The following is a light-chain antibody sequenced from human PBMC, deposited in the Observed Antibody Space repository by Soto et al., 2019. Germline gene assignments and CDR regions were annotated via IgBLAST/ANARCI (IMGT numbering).Light chain of an antibody. Sequence: QSVLTQPASVSGSPGQSITISCTGTSSDVGSYNVVSWYQQHPGKAPKLLIYEVSKRPSGVSDRFSGSKSGNTASLTISGLQAEDEADYHCCSYAGSSSAYVFGTGTKDTDL. CDR1: SSDVGSYNV. CDR2: EVS. V-gene: IGLV2-23*02. CDR3: CSYAGSSSAYV. J-gene: IGLJ1*01.